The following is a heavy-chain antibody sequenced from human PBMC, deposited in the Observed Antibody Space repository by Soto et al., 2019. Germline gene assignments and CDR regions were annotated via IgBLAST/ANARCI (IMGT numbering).Heavy chain of an antibody. V-gene: IGHV4-59*12. D-gene: IGHD3-10*01. CDR1: GGSFSGYY. J-gene: IGHJ5*02. CDR3: ARVPGP. CDR2: IYHSGST. Sequence: PSETLSLTCAVYGGSFSGYYWSWIRQPPGKGLEWIGYIYHSGSTHYNPSLKSRVTISVDRSKNQFSLKLSSVTAADTAVYYCARVPGPWGQGTLVTVSS.